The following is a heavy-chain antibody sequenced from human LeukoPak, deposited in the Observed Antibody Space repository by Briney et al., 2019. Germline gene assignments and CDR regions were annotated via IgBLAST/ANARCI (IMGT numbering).Heavy chain of an antibody. CDR2: IYYSGST. J-gene: IGHJ4*02. V-gene: IGHV4-39*07. D-gene: IGHD3-10*01. CDR3: ARDTVVLWFGELSPPNYFDY. CDR1: GGSISSSSYY. Sequence: PSETLSLTCAVSGGSISSSSYYWGWIRQPPGKGLEWIGSIYYSGSTYYNPSLKSRVTISVDTSKNQFSLKLSSVTAADTAVYYCARDTVVLWFGELSPPNYFDYWGQGTLVTVSS.